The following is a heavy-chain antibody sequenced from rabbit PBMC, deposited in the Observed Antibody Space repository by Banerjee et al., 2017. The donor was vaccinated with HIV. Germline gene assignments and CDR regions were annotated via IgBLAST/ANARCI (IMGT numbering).Heavy chain of an antibody. Sequence: QEQLEESGGDLVKPEGSLTLTCTASGFSFSSGYWICWVRQAPGKGLEWIACIGVGSGSTWYASWVNGRFSISRSTSLNTVTLQMTSLTAADTATYFCARNYAGYAGAGYAMWANLWGPGTLVTVS. V-gene: IGHV1S43*01. CDR2: IGVGSGST. CDR3: ARNYAGYAGAGYAMWANL. CDR1: GFSFSSGYW. D-gene: IGHD4-2*01. J-gene: IGHJ4*01.